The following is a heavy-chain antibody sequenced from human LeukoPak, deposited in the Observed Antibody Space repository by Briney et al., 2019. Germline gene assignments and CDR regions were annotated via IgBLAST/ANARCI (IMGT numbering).Heavy chain of an antibody. CDR3: ARVKYYYDTTGSEDAFDI. D-gene: IGHD3-22*01. CDR2: INNDGSST. Sequence: PGGSLRLSCAASGFTFSRHWIRWVRQAPGKGLVWVSCINNDGSSTKYADSVKGRFTISRDNAKSTLYLQMNSLRAEDTAVYYCARVKYYYDTTGSEDAFDIWGQGTTVTVSS. V-gene: IGHV3-74*01. J-gene: IGHJ3*02. CDR1: GFTFSRHW.